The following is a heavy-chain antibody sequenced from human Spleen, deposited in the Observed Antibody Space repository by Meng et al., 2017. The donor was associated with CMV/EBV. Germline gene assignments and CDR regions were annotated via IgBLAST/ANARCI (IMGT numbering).Heavy chain of an antibody. CDR1: GFTVSSNY. J-gene: IGHJ4*02. D-gene: IGHD3-3*01. CDR2: IKQDGSEK. Sequence: GESLKISCAASGFTVSSNYMSWVRQAPGKGLEWVANIKQDGSEKYYVDSVKGRFTISRDNAKNSLYLQMNSLRAEDTAVYYCARLLRSYDFWSGYGPGAPDNYWGQGTLVTVSS. CDR3: ARLLRSYDFWSGYGPGAPDNY. V-gene: IGHV3-7*01.